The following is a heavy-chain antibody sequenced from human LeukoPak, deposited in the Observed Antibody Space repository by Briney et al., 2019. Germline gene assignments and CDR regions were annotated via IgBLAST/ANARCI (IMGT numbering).Heavy chain of an antibody. CDR1: GGSFSGYY. CDR2: INHSGST. V-gene: IGHV4-34*01. J-gene: IGHJ4*02. CDR3: ARYSGMGYSPGTYSNS. Sequence: SETLSLTCAVYGGSFSGYYWSWIRQPPGKGLEWIGEINHSGSTNYTPSLKSRLTISVDTSRNQFSLKLSSVSAADTAVYYCARYSGMGYSPGTYSNSWGQGTRVTVSS. D-gene: IGHD1-26*01.